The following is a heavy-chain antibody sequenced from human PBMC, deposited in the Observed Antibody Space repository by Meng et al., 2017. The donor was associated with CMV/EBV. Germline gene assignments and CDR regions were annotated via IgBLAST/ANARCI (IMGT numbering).Heavy chain of an antibody. J-gene: IGHJ4*02. CDR3: AKDVAHSSAFCCGFDY. CDR2: ISWEGGST. V-gene: IGHV3-43*01. CDR1: GFAFDDYS. D-gene: IGHD2-2*01. Sequence: GFAFDDYSMHWVRQVPGKGLEWVSLISWEGGSTYYAESVKGRFTISRDNSKNFLYLQMNNLKTEDTALYYCAKDVAHSSAFCCGFDYWGQGTLVTVSS.